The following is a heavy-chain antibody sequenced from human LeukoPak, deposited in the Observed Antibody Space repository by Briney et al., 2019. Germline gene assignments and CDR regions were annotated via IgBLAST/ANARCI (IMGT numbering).Heavy chain of an antibody. CDR3: AKRGVVIRVILVGFHKEAYYFDS. V-gene: IGHV3-23*01. Sequence: GGSLRLSCAVSGITLSNYGMSWVRQAPGRGLEWVAGISDSGGRTNYADSVKGRFTISRDNSKDTLYLQMNSLRAEDTAVYFCAKRGVVIRVILVGFHKEAYYFDSWGQGALVTVSS. CDR1: GITLSNYG. D-gene: IGHD3-22*01. J-gene: IGHJ4*02. CDR2: ISDSGGRT.